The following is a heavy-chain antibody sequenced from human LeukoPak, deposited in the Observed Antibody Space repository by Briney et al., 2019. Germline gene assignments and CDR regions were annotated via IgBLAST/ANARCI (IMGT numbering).Heavy chain of an antibody. Sequence: PSETLSLTCTVSGGSISSSSYYWGWIRQPPGKGLEWIGSIYYSGSTYYNPSLKSRVTISVDTSKNQFSLKLSSVTAADTAVYYCARYYDSSGYYRRIFDYWGQGTLVTVSS. CDR2: IYYSGST. D-gene: IGHD3-22*01. V-gene: IGHV4-39*01. CDR1: GGSISSSSYY. J-gene: IGHJ4*02. CDR3: ARYYDSSGYYRRIFDY.